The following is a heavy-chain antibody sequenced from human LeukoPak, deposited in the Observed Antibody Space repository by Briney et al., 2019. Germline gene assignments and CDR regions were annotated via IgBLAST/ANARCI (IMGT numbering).Heavy chain of an antibody. V-gene: IGHV4-39*01. Sequence: SETLSLTCTVSGGSISSSSYYWGWIRQPPGKGLEWIGSIHYSRSTYYNPSLKSRVTVSVDTSKNQFSLTLSSVTAADAAVYYCACDPGIAVAGPYGKYWGQGTLVTVSS. J-gene: IGHJ4*02. CDR3: ACDPGIAVAGPYGKY. D-gene: IGHD6-19*01. CDR1: GGSISSSSYY. CDR2: IHYSRST.